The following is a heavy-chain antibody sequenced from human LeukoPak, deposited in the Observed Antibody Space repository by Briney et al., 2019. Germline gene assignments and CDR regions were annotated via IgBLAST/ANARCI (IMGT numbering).Heavy chain of an antibody. CDR3: ARFRTGTAMVKGYDY. CDR1: GGSISSYY. V-gene: IGHV4-59*01. D-gene: IGHD5-18*01. J-gene: IGHJ4*02. CDR2: IYYSGST. Sequence: SQTLSLTCTVSGGSISSYYWSWIRQPPGKGLEWIGYIYYSGSTNYNPSLKSRVTISVDTSKNQFSLKLSSVTAADTAVYYCARFRTGTAMVKGYDYWGQGTLVTVSS.